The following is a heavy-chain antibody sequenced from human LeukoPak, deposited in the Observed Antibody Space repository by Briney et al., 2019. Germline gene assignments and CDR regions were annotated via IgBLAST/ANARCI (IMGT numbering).Heavy chain of an antibody. J-gene: IGHJ4*02. CDR2: ISAYNGNT. D-gene: IGHD6-19*01. CDR1: GYTFTSYY. V-gene: IGHV1-18*04. Sequence: ASVKVSCKASGYTFTSYYMHWVRQAPGQGLEWMGWISAYNGNTNYAQKLQGRVTMTTDTSTSTAYMELRSLRSDDTAVYYCARSWLGKFDYWGQGTLVTVPS. CDR3: ARSWLGKFDY.